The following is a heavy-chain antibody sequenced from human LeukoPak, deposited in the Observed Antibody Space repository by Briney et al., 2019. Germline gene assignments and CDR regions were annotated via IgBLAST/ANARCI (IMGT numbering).Heavy chain of an antibody. J-gene: IGHJ4*02. Sequence: SVKVSCNASGFTFTSSAMQWVRQARGQRLECIGWIVVGSGNTNYAQKFQERVTITRDMSTSTAYMELSSLRSEDTAVYYCAADRYYYDSSGYRLSPLDLDYWGQGTLVTVSS. CDR2: IVVGSGNT. D-gene: IGHD3-22*01. CDR3: AADRYYYDSSGYRLSPLDLDY. CDR1: GFTFTSSA. V-gene: IGHV1-58*02.